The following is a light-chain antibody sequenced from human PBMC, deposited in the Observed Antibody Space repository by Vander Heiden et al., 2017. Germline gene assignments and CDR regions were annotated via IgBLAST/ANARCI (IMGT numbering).Light chain of an antibody. Sequence: IQLTQSPSSLSASVGDRVTITCRASQGISSYLAWYQQKPGKAPKLLIYAASTLQSGVPSRFSGGGSGTDFTLTISSLQPEDFATYYCQQLNSYLPLTFGGGTKVEIK. CDR3: QQLNSYLPLT. V-gene: IGKV1-9*01. CDR2: AAS. J-gene: IGKJ4*01. CDR1: QGISSY.